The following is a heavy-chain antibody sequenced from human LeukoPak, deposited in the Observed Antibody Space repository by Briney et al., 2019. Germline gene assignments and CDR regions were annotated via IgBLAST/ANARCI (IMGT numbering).Heavy chain of an antibody. J-gene: IGHJ5*02. V-gene: IGHV4-39*01. CDR1: GGSISSGSYY. CDR3: ARQGGGPGSYHWFDP. D-gene: IGHD3-10*01. Sequence: ASETLSLTCTVSGGSISSGSYYWVWIRQPPEKGLEWTGKIFHSGYTYYNPSLKSRVTISIDTSNNQFSLKLTSVTAADTAVYYCARQGGGPGSYHWFDPWGQGTLVTVSS. CDR2: IFHSGYT.